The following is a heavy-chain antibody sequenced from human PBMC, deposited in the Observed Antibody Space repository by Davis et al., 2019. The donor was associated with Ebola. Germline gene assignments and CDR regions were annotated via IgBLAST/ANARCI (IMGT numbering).Heavy chain of an antibody. CDR1: GYTFTGYY. V-gene: IGHV1-2*06. D-gene: IGHD2-15*01. CDR3: ARGGLSLMVVPRDYYHGLDV. Sequence: ASVKVSCKASGYTFTGYYIHWVRQAPGQGLEWVGRINPNSGATNYAQKFQGRVTLTGDTSITTTYMHLSRLASDDTAIFYCARGGLSLMVVPRDYYHGLDVWGQGTTVTVSS. J-gene: IGHJ6*02. CDR2: INPNSGAT.